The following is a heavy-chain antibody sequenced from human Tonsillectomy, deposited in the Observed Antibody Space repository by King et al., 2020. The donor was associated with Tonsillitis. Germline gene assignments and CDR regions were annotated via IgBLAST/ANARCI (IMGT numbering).Heavy chain of an antibody. J-gene: IGHJ4*02. Sequence: VQLVESGGGVVQPGGSLRLSCAASGFTFSSYGMHWVRQAPGKGLEWVAFIRYDGSNKYYADSVKGRFTISRDNSKNTLYLQMNSLRAEDTAVYYCAKDRGYCSGGSCYSDPYSDYWGQGTLVTVSS. CDR1: GFTFSSYG. V-gene: IGHV3-30*02. CDR2: IRYDGSNK. CDR3: AKDRGYCSGGSCYSDPYSDY. D-gene: IGHD2-15*01.